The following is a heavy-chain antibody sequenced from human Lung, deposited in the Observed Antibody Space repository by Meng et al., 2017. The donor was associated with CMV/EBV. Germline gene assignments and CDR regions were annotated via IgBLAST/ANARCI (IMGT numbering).Heavy chain of an antibody. Sequence: SCAASGFTFSTYWMHWVRQAPGKGLVWVSLIDSDGSSTSYADSVKGRFTISRDNAKNTLYLQMNSLRAEDTAVYYCARPAHDYSTAFDYWGQGTLVTVSS. CDR2: IDSDGSST. J-gene: IGHJ4*02. D-gene: IGHD4-11*01. CDR3: ARPAHDYSTAFDY. CDR1: GFTFSTYW. V-gene: IGHV3-74*01.